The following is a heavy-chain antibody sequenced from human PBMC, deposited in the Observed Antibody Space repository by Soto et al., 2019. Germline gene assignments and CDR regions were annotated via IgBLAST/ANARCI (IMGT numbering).Heavy chain of an antibody. CDR1: GFTFSSYA. CDR3: AKGVTIFGVVIINPYYYYGMDV. D-gene: IGHD3-3*01. CDR2: ISGSGGST. V-gene: IGHV3-23*01. J-gene: IGHJ6*02. Sequence: GSLRLSCAASGFTFSSYAMSWVRQAPGKGLEWVSAISGSGGSTYYADSVKGRFTISRDNSKNTLYLQMNSLRAEDTAVYYCAKGVTIFGVVIINPYYYYGMDVWGQGTTVTVSS.